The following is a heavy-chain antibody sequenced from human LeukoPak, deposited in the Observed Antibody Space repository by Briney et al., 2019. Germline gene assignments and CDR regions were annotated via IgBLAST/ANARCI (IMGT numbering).Heavy chain of an antibody. CDR1: GFTVSSNY. D-gene: IGHD3-9*01. J-gene: IGHJ5*02. Sequence: GGSLRLSCAAFGFTVSSNYMSWVRQPPGKGLEWAAFLYRAGDTYYADSVKGRFTISRDDSKNTLYLQMNTVRVEDTAVYYCARDAYDNTESVRWFDPWGQGTLVTVSS. CDR3: ARDAYDNTESVRWFDP. V-gene: IGHV3-66*01. CDR2: LYRAGDT.